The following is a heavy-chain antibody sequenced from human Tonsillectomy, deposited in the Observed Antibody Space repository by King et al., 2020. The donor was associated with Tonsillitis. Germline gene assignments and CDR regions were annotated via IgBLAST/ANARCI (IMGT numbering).Heavy chain of an antibody. CDR3: ARGEYSYGFWFDP. Sequence: VQLQESGPGLVKPSQTLSLTCTVSGGSISSGSYYWRWIRQPAGKGLEWIGRIYISGSTNYNPSLKSRVTISVDTSKNQFSLKLSSVTAADTAVYYCARGEYSYGFWFDPWGQGTLVTVSS. CDR1: GGSISSGSYY. V-gene: IGHV4-61*02. CDR2: IYISGST. D-gene: IGHD5-18*01. J-gene: IGHJ5*02.